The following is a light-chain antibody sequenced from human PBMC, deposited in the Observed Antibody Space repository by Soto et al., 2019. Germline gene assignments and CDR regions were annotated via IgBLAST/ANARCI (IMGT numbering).Light chain of an antibody. J-gene: IGKJ4*01. CDR1: QGISSY. CDR3: QQLNTFPLT. V-gene: IGKV1-9*01. Sequence: DIQLTQSPSFLSASVGNRVTITCRASQGISSYLAWYQQKPGKAPKLLIYAASTLQSGVPSRFSGSESGTEFTLTISRLQLEDFATYYCQQLNTFPLTFGGGTKVEIK. CDR2: AAS.